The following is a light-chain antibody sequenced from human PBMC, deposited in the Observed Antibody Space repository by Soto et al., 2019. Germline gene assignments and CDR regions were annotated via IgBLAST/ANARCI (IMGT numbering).Light chain of an antibody. CDR1: SSDVGGYNY. V-gene: IGLV2-14*01. J-gene: IGLJ1*01. CDR2: DVS. CDR3: NSYTTSNTRQIV. Sequence: QSVLTQPASVSGSPGQSITISCTGTSSDVGGYNYVSWYQQHPGKAPKFMIYDVSNRPSGVSTRFSGSKSGNMASLTISGLHAEDEADYYCNSYTTSNTRQIVFGTGTKLTVL.